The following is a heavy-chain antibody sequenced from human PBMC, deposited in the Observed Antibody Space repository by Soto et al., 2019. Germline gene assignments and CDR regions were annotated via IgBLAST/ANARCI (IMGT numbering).Heavy chain of an antibody. Sequence: PSETLSLTCAVSGGSISSGGYSWSWIRQPPGKGLEWIGYIYHSGTTYYNPSLKSRVTISVDRSKNQFSLKLSSVTAADTAVYYCARSGGAYNWFDPWGQGTLVTVS. D-gene: IGHD2-21*01. CDR2: IYHSGTT. CDR3: ARSGGAYNWFDP. V-gene: IGHV4-30-2*01. CDR1: GGSISSGGYS. J-gene: IGHJ5*02.